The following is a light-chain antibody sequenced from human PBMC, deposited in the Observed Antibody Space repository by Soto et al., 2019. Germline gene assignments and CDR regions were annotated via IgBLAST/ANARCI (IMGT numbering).Light chain of an antibody. CDR1: SSDVGSYNY. V-gene: IGLV2-14*01. Sequence: QSVLAQPASVSGSPGQSITISCTGTSSDVGSYNYVSWYQLHPGKAPKLMIYEVSNRPSGVSSRFSGSKSGDTASLTISGLQVEDGADYSGSSYTTRTTFYVFGSGTKVPVL. CDR3: SSYTTRTTFYV. J-gene: IGLJ1*01. CDR2: EVS.